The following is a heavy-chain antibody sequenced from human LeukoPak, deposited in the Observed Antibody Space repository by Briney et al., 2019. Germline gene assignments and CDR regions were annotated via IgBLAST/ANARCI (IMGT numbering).Heavy chain of an antibody. Sequence: AGSLRLSCAASDVKFSTYNMHWVRQAPGKGLESVSAISSNGGSTYYANSVKGRFTISRDNSKNTLYLQMGSLRAEDLAVYYCARDFGLTGKVDYWGQGTLVTVSS. CDR3: ARDFGLTGKVDY. D-gene: IGHD1-20*01. CDR2: ISSNGGST. V-gene: IGHV3-64*01. CDR1: DVKFSTYN. J-gene: IGHJ4*02.